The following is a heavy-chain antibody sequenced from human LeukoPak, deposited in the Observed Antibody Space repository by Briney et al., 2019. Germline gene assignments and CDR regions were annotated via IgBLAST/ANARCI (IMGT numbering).Heavy chain of an antibody. CDR3: ATDRVTSGYLGY. CDR1: GYTLTELS. Sequence: ASVKVSCKVSGYTLTELSMHWVRQAPGKGLEWMGGFDPEDGETIYAQKSQGRVTMTEDTSTDTAYMELSSLKSEDTAVYYCATDRVTSGYLGYWGQGTLVTVSS. D-gene: IGHD3-22*01. V-gene: IGHV1-24*01. J-gene: IGHJ4*02. CDR2: FDPEDGET.